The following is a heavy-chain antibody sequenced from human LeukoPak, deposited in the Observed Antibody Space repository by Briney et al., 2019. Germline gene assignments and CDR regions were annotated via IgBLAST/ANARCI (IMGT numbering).Heavy chain of an antibody. J-gene: IGHJ4*02. D-gene: IGHD4-17*01. Sequence: GGSLRLSCAASGFPFSSYSMNWVRQAPGKGLEWVSSISSSSSYIYYADSVRGRFTISRDNAKNSLYLQMNSLRAEDTAVYYCARDSYGDYVAEYRGQGTLVTVSS. CDR3: ARDSYGDYVAEY. V-gene: IGHV3-21*01. CDR2: ISSSSSYI. CDR1: GFPFSSYS.